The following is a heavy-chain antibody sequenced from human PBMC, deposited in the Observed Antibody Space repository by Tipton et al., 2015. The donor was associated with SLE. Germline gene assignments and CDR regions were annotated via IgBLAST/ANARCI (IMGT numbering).Heavy chain of an antibody. D-gene: IGHD1-14*01. J-gene: IGHJ4*02. CDR1: GGSIGTYC. CDR3: ARNPGY. CDR2: VFRSGST. V-gene: IGHV4-59*01. Sequence: TLSLTCTVSGGSIGTYCWNWIRQPPGKGLEWIGHVFRSGSTNLNPSLRSRVTISVDMSQNQFSLRLSSVTAADTAVYYCARNPGYWGRGTLVTVSS.